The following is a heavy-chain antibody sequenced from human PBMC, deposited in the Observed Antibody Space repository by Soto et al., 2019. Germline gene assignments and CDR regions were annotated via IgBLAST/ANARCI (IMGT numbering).Heavy chain of an antibody. CDR1: GYTFTSYG. Sequence: QVQLVQSGAEVKKPGASVKVSCKASGYTFTSYGISWVRQAPGQGLEWMGWISAYHGNTNYAQKLQGRVTMTTDTSTNTAYMELRSLRSDDTAVYCCAREFMVRGVTEYYFDYWGQGTLVTVSS. V-gene: IGHV1-18*01. CDR2: ISAYHGNT. D-gene: IGHD3-10*01. J-gene: IGHJ4*02. CDR3: AREFMVRGVTEYYFDY.